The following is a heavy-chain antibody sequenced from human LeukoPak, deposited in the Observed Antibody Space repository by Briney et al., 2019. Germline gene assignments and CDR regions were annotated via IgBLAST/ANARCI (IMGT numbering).Heavy chain of an antibody. J-gene: IGHJ6*03. CDR3: ARTRSSGYPDYFYYMDV. V-gene: IGHV4-38-2*02. D-gene: IGHD3-22*01. CDR1: GYSISSGYY. Sequence: SETLSLTCTVSGYSISSGYYWGWIRQPPGKGLEWVASISYSGRTYHKPSLKSRVTISVDTSKNQFSLKLNSVTAADTAVYYCARTRSSGYPDYFYYMDVWGKGNTVTVSS. CDR2: ISYSGRT.